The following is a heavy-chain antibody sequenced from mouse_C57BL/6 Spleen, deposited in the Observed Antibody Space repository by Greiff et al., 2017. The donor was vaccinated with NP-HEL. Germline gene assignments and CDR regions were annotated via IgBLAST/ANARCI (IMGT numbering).Heavy chain of an antibody. CDR3: ARGMVTTGWYFDV. Sequence: VQLQESGAELVKPGASVKISCKASGYAFSSYWMNWVKQRPGKGLEWIGQIYPGDGDTNYNGKFKGKATLTADKSSSTAYMQLSSLTSEDSAVYFCARGMVTTGWYFDVWGTGTTVTVSS. D-gene: IGHD2-2*01. CDR1: GYAFSSYW. CDR2: IYPGDGDT. J-gene: IGHJ1*03. V-gene: IGHV1-80*01.